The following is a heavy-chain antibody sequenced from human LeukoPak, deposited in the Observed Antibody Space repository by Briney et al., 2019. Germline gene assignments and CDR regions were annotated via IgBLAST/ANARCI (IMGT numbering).Heavy chain of an antibody. CDR3: ARNHILGYWYFDL. J-gene: IGHJ2*01. D-gene: IGHD1-26*01. Sequence: SETLSLTCTVSGGSMSSHYWSWIRQPPGKGLEWIGYIYYSGSTNYNPSLKSRVTISLDTSKNQFSLKLSSVTAADTAVYYCARNHILGYWYFDLWGRGTLVTVSS. CDR2: IYYSGST. CDR1: GGSMSSHY. V-gene: IGHV4-59*08.